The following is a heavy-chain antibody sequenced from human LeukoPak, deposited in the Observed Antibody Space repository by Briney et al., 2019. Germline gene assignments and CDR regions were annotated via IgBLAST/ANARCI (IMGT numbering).Heavy chain of an antibody. V-gene: IGHV3-11*01. CDR1: GFTFSDYY. D-gene: IGHD2-15*01. CDR2: ISSSGSTI. CDR3: ARDRYCSGGSCLSLYNWFDP. J-gene: IGHJ5*02. Sequence: PGGSLRLSCAASGFTFSDYYMSWIRQAPGKGLEWVSYISSSGSTIYYADSVKGRFTISRDNAENSLYLQMNSLRAEDTAVYYCARDRYCSGGSCLSLYNWFDPWGQGTRVTVSS.